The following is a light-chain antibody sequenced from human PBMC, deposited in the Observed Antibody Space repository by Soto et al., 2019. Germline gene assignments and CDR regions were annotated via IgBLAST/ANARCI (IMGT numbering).Light chain of an antibody. Sequence: DIQMTQSPSSLSASVGDRVTITCRARQSISSYLNWYQQKPGKAPKLLIYAASSLQSGVPSRFSGSGSGTDFTLTFSSLQPEDFATYYCQQRYSTLYTFGQGTKVDIK. CDR3: QQRYSTLYT. J-gene: IGKJ2*01. CDR1: QSISSY. CDR2: AAS. V-gene: IGKV1-39*01.